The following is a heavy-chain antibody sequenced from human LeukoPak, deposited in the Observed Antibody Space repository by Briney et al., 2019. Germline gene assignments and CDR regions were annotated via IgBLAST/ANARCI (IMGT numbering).Heavy chain of an antibody. Sequence: SETLSLTCTVSGGSISSYYWSWIRQPPGKGLEWIGYIYYSGSTNYNPSLKSRVTISVDTSKNQFSLKLGSVTAADTAVYYCARGIAVAGDDAFDIWGQGTTVTVSS. CDR1: GGSISSYY. J-gene: IGHJ3*02. CDR2: IYYSGST. CDR3: ARGIAVAGDDAFDI. V-gene: IGHV4-59*01. D-gene: IGHD6-19*01.